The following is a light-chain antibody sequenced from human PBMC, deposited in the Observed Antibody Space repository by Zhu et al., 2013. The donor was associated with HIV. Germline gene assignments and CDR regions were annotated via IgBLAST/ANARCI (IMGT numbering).Light chain of an antibody. V-gene: IGKV4-1*01. Sequence: DTVMTQSPDSLAVSLGERATINCKSSQSILSSSNNQNYLAWYQQKPGQPPKLLIYWASTRESGVPARFGGSGSGTDFTLTISSLQAEDVAVYYCQQYYNTPWTFGQGTKVEI. J-gene: IGKJ1*01. CDR2: WAS. CDR1: QSILSSSNNQNY. CDR3: QQYYNTPWT.